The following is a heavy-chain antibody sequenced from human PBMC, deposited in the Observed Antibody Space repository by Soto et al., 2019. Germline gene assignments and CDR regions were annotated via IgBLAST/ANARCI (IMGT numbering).Heavy chain of an antibody. J-gene: IGHJ4*02. D-gene: IGHD3-10*01. CDR2: ISAYNGNT. V-gene: IGHV1-18*01. CDR3: ASGWFGEFVYQFDY. CDR1: VYTFTSFG. Sequence: ASVKVSCKPSVYTFTSFGITWVRQAPGQGLERMGWISAYNGNTNYAQKFQGRVTMTTDTSTSTAYMELRSLGSDDTAVYYCASGWFGEFVYQFDYWGQGTLVTVSS.